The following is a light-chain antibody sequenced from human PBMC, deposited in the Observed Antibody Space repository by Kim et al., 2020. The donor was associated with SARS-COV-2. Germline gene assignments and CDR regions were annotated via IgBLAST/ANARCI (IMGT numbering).Light chain of an antibody. CDR2: DAS. J-gene: IGKJ2*01. Sequence: SASLGDRVTITCRASQGISSFLAWFQQKPGKVPKRLIYDASTLQSGVPSRFSGSGSGTEFTLTITSPQPEDFATYFCLQHKTFPYTFGQGTKLEIK. V-gene: IGKV1-17*03. CDR1: QGISSF. CDR3: LQHKTFPYT.